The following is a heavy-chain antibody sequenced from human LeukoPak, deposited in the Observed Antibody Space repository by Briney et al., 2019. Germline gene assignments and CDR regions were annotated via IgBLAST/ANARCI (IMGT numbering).Heavy chain of an antibody. V-gene: IGHV4-4*07. CDR2: IYTSGST. CDR3: ARNLMITFGGVIVHGWFDP. CDR1: GGSISSYY. Sequence: SETLPLTCTVSGGSISSYYWSWIRQPAGKGLEWIGRIYTSGSTNYNPSLKSRVTISVDTSKNQFSLKLSSVTAADTAVYYCARNLMITFGGVIVHGWFDPWGQGTLVTVSS. J-gene: IGHJ5*02. D-gene: IGHD3-16*02.